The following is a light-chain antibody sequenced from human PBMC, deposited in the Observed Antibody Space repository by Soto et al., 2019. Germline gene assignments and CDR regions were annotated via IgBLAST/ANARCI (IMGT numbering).Light chain of an antibody. CDR3: CSYASSTSYV. CDR2: DVS. Sequence: QSVLTQPASVSGSPGLSSTISCTGTSSDVGGYNFVTWYQQHPGEAPKLMIHDVSSRASGVPNRFSGSKSGTTASLTISGLQAEDEADYYCCSYASSTSYVFGTGTKV. CDR1: SSDVGGYNF. V-gene: IGLV2-14*03. J-gene: IGLJ1*01.